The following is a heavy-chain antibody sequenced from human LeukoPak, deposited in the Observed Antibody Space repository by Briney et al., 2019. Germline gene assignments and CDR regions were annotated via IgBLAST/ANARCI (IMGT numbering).Heavy chain of an antibody. CDR3: AREVEGQWLADY. CDR1: GYTFTSYG. J-gene: IGHJ4*02. Sequence: ASVKVSCTASGYTFTSYGISWVRQAPGQGLEWMGWISAYNGNTNYAQKLQGRVTMTTDTSTSTAYMELRSLRSDDTAVYYCAREVEGQWLADYWGQGTLVTVSS. V-gene: IGHV1-18*01. CDR2: ISAYNGNT. D-gene: IGHD6-19*01.